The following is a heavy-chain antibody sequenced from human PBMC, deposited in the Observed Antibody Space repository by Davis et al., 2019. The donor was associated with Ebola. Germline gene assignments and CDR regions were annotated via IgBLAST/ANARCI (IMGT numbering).Heavy chain of an antibody. D-gene: IGHD6-19*01. CDR2: ISVRGDNT. CDR1: GFTFSSCA. CDR3: ARVSSGWEFGASDV. Sequence: GESLKISCGTSGFTFSSCAMSWVRQAPGKGLEWVSTISVRGDNTYYADSVGGRFTISRDNSRNTLYLQMNSLRPEDTALYYCARVSSGWEFGASDVWGQGTVVTVSS. J-gene: IGHJ3*01. V-gene: IGHV3-23*01.